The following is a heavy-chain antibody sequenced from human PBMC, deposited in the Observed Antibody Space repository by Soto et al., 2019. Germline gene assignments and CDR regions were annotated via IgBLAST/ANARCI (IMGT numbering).Heavy chain of an antibody. CDR1: GFTFDDYA. J-gene: IGHJ4*02. CDR2: ISWNSGSI. Sequence: EVQLVESGGGLVQPGRSLRLSCAASGFTFDDYAMHWVRQAPGKGLEWVSGISWNSGSIGYANSVKGRFTISRDNAKNSLYLQMNSLRAEDTALYYCAKDIAARPYYFDYWGQGTLFTVSS. V-gene: IGHV3-9*01. D-gene: IGHD6-6*01. CDR3: AKDIAARPYYFDY.